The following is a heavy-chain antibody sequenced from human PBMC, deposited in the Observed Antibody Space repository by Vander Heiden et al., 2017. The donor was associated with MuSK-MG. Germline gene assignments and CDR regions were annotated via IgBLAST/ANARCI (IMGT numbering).Heavy chain of an antibody. CDR1: GFSFSSGFY. CDR3: ARQWGSTSRYFDI. D-gene: IGHD6-6*01. J-gene: IGHJ2*01. Sequence: QVQLQESGPGLVKPLETLSLTCAVSGFSFSSGFYWCWIRQPPGKGLEWIGSVYHTGNTLYNPSLRSRVTTSVDTSMNQFSLMLSSLTAADTALYYCARQWGSTSRYFDIWCRGTLVGASS. V-gene: IGHV4-38-2*01. CDR2: VYHTGNT.